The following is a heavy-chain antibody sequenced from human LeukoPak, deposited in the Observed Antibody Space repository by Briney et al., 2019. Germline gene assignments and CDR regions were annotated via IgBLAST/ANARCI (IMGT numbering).Heavy chain of an antibody. V-gene: IGHV1-18*01. Sequence: ASVRVSCKASGYTFTSYGISWVRQAPGQGLEWMGWISAYNGNTNYAQKLQGRVTMTTDTSTSTAYMELRSLRSDDTAVYYCAREGFYYGSGSYYKTDYYYYGMDVWGQGTTVTVSS. CDR1: GYTFTSYG. CDR3: AREGFYYGSGSYYKTDYYYYGMDV. CDR2: ISAYNGNT. J-gene: IGHJ6*02. D-gene: IGHD3-10*01.